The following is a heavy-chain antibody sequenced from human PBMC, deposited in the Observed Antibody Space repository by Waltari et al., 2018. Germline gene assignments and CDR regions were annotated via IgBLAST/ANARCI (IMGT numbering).Heavy chain of an antibody. Sequence: EVQLVESGGSLVQPGGSLRLSCAASGFTFSNYLMHWVRQVPGKGLVLVSSKNHDWTNIMYADSVKGLFTISSDNAKDTLYLQMDSLRAEDTAVYYCASIYYDGSGYHYYYYGMDVWGQGTTVTVSS. V-gene: IGHV3-74*03. CDR3: ASIYYDGSGYHYYYYGMDV. D-gene: IGHD3-22*01. CDR1: GFTFSNYL. J-gene: IGHJ6*02. CDR2: KNHDWTNI.